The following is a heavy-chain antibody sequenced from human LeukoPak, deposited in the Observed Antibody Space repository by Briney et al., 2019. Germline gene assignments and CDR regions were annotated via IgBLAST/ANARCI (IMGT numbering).Heavy chain of an antibody. CDR2: INPNSGGT. CDR3: AIRPFGGYMDV. CDR1: GYTFTGYY. D-gene: IGHD2-15*01. V-gene: IGHV1-2*02. J-gene: IGHJ6*03. Sequence: GASVKVSCKASGYTFTGYYMHWVRQAPGQGLEWMGWINPNSGGTNYAQKFQGRVTITRNTSISTAYMELSSLRSEDTAVYYCAIRPFGGYMDVWGKGTTVTVSS.